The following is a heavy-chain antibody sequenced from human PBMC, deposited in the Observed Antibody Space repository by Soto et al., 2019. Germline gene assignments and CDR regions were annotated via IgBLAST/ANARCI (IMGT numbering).Heavy chain of an antibody. Sequence: PGGSLRLSSAASGFTFSSYGMHWVRQAPGKGLEWVAVIWYDGSNKYYADSVKGRLTISRDNSKNTLYLQMNSLRAEDTAVYYCARDKTPYYDYIWGSYRSLDVWGKGTTVTVSS. V-gene: IGHV3-33*01. J-gene: IGHJ6*04. CDR2: IWYDGSNK. D-gene: IGHD3-16*02. CDR3: ARDKTPYYDYIWGSYRSLDV. CDR1: GFTFSSYG.